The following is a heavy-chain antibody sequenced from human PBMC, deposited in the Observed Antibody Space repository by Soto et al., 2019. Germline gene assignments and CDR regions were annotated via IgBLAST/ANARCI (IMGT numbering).Heavy chain of an antibody. J-gene: IGHJ4*02. Sequence: SQTLSLTCAISGDSVSSNSASLHLIMQSPSRGLEWLGRTYYRSKWYNGYSVSVKSRITINPDTSKNQFSLQLNSVSPEDTAVYYCTGQSVAGAIDYWGQGTPVTVSS. CDR2: TYYRSKWYN. D-gene: IGHD6-19*01. CDR1: GDSVSSNSAS. CDR3: TGQSVAGAIDY. V-gene: IGHV6-1*01.